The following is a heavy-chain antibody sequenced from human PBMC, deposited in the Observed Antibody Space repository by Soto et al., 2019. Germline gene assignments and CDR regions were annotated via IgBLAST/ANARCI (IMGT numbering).Heavy chain of an antibody. CDR3: ARGGTGYSSGWYGDYYYYYGMDV. CDR1: GGSISSYY. D-gene: IGHD6-19*01. V-gene: IGHV4-59*01. Sequence: SETLSLTCTVSGGSISSYYWSWIRQPPGKGLEWIGYIYYSGSTNYNPSLKSRVTISVDTSKNQFSLKLSSVTAADTAVYYCARGGTGYSSGWYGDYYYYYGMDVWGQGTTVT. J-gene: IGHJ6*02. CDR2: IYYSGST.